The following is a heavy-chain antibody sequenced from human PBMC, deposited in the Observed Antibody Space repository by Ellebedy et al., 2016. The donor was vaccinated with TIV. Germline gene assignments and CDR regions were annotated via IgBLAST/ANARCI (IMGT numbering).Heavy chain of an antibody. Sequence: GESLKISXVVSGLTFSSSWMHWVRQAPGKGLVWVSRINNDGSDTKYADYVQGRFTISRDNAKNTLYLQMNSLRVEDTAVYYCGRAMDVWGKGTTVTVSS. CDR3: GRAMDV. CDR2: INNDGSDT. J-gene: IGHJ6*04. V-gene: IGHV3-74*03. CDR1: GLTFSSSW.